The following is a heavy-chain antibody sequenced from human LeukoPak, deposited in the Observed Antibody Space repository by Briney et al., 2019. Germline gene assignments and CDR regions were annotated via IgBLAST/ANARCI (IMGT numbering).Heavy chain of an antibody. Sequence: ASVKVSCKASGYTFTSYDINWVRQATGQGLEWMGWMNPNSGNTGYAQKFQGRVTMTRNTSISTAYMELSSLRSEDTAVYYCARGEGSSGWYTIDYWGQGTLVTVSS. V-gene: IGHV1-8*01. CDR2: MNPNSGNT. J-gene: IGHJ4*02. D-gene: IGHD6-19*01. CDR1: GYTFTSYD. CDR3: ARGEGSSGWYTIDY.